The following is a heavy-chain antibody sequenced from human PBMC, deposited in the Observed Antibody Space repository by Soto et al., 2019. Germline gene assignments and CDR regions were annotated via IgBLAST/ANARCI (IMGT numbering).Heavy chain of an antibody. CDR3: ARPGRDWCDHHY. CDR1: NDSIRTYY. V-gene: IGHV4-59*08. CDR2: IYYSGST. Sequence: QVQLQESGPGLVKPSVTLSLTCTVSNDSIRTYYCTWIRQPPGKGLEWIGFIYYSGSTNYNPSLHSLVTISVDTSKNQFSLKMNAVTAADTAVYYCARPGRDWCDHHYWGQGTLVTVSS. J-gene: IGHJ4*02. D-gene: IGHD3-9*01.